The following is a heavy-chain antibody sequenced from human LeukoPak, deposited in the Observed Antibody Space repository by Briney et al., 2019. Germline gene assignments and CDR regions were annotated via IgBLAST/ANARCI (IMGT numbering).Heavy chain of an antibody. V-gene: IGHV1-69*13. CDR1: GGTFSSYA. Sequence: SVKVSCKASGGTFSSYAISWVRQAHGQGLEWMGGIIPIFGTANYAQKFQGRVTITADESTSTAYMELSSLRSEDTAVYYCAREGEFLEWLSPTQRRSNWFDPWGQGTLVTVSS. CDR2: IIPIFGTA. J-gene: IGHJ5*02. CDR3: AREGEFLEWLSPTQRRSNWFDP. D-gene: IGHD3-3*01.